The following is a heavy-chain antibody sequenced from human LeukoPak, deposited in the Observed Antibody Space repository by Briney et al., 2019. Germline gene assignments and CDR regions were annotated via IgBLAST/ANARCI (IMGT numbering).Heavy chain of an antibody. D-gene: IGHD1-1*01. Sequence: GGSLRLSCAASGFSFSNYAMCWVRQAPARGPEGVSSIRGGGETSYADSVKGRFTLSRDDSRNTVYLQLNNLGVEDTAIYCCAKANWVSNADAVWWGQGTQVTVSS. V-gene: IGHV3-23*01. CDR3: AKANWVSNADAVW. CDR1: GFSFSNYA. J-gene: IGHJ4*02. CDR2: IRGGGET.